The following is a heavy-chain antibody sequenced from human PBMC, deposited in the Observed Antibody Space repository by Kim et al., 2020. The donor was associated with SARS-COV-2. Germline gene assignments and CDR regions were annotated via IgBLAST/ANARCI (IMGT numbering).Heavy chain of an antibody. V-gene: IGHV4-31*03. J-gene: IGHJ4*02. Sequence: SETLSLTCTVSGDSISSGGYYWSWIRQHPGKGLEWIGYIHYSGSSYYNPSLKSRVTVSVDTFKNQFSLKLSSVTAADTAMYCCARGYYFDSWGQGTLVTV. CDR1: GDSISSGGYY. CDR2: IHYSGSS. CDR3: ARGYYFDS.